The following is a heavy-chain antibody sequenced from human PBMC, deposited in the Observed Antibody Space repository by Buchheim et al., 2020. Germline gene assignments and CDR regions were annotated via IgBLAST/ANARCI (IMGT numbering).Heavy chain of an antibody. Sequence: QVQLAESGGGVVQTGMSMTLTCGASGFSFSNYGMHWVRQAPGTGLEWVAGISYGGSEKTSGDSVRGRFTIPSDNSKRTVTLPMNSLKTEDTAVYYCAKDTTVAEFDFWGRGTL. J-gene: IGHJ4*02. CDR2: ISYGGSEK. CDR1: GFSFSNYG. V-gene: IGHV3-30*18. D-gene: IGHD6-19*01. CDR3: AKDTTVAEFDF.